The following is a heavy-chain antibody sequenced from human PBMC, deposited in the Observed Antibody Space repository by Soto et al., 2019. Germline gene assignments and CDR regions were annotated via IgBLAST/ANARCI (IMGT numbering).Heavy chain of an antibody. Sequence: ASVKVSCKASGYTFTSYDINWVRQATGQGLEWMGWMNPNSGNTGYAQKFQGRVTMTRNTSISTAYMELSSLRSEDTAVYYCARGPYSSSWYYYYYMDVWGKGTTVTVS. V-gene: IGHV1-8*01. CDR3: ARGPYSSSWYYYYYMDV. D-gene: IGHD6-13*01. CDR2: MNPNSGNT. CDR1: GYTFTSYD. J-gene: IGHJ6*03.